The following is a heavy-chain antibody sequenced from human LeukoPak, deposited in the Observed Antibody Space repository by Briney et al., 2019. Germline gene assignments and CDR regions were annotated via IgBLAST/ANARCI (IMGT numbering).Heavy chain of an antibody. CDR3: AKDLNLLWFGELGWDY. D-gene: IGHD3-10*01. J-gene: IGHJ4*02. CDR2: ISSSGSTI. Sequence: GGSLRLSCAASGFTFSSYEMNWVRQAPGKGLEWVSYISSSGSTIYYADSVKGRFTISRDNSKNTLYLQMNSLRAEDTAVYYCAKDLNLLWFGELGWDYWGQGTLVTVSS. CDR1: GFTFSSYE. V-gene: IGHV3-48*03.